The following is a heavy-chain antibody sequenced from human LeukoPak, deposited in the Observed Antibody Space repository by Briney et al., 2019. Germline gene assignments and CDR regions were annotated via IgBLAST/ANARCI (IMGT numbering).Heavy chain of an antibody. D-gene: IGHD3-16*01. CDR1: GYSFTSYW. Sequence: GESLKISCKGSGYSFTSYWIGWVRQMPGKGLEWMGIIYPGDSDTRYSPSFQGQVTISADKSISTAYLQWSSLKASDTAMYYCARALYGSGYYYGMDVWGKGTTVTVSS. J-gene: IGHJ6*04. V-gene: IGHV5-51*01. CDR2: IYPGDSDT. CDR3: ARALYGSGYYYGMDV.